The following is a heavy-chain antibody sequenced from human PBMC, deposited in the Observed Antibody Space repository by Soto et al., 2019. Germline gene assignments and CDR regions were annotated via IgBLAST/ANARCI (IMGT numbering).Heavy chain of an antibody. CDR2: IIPISGTA. CDR3: ARSQGSSTSLEIYYYYYYGMDV. CDR1: GGTFSSCA. D-gene: IGHD2-2*01. Sequence: QVQLVQSGAEVKKPGSSVKVSCKASGGTFSSCAISWVRQAPGQGLEWMGGIIPISGTANYAQKFQGRVTITADESTSTAYMELSSLRSEDTAVYYCARSQGSSTSLEIYYYYYYGMDVWGQGTTVTVSS. V-gene: IGHV1-69*01. J-gene: IGHJ6*02.